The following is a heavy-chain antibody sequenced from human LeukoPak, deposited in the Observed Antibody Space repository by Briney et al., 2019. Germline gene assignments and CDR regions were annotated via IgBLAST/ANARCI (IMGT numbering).Heavy chain of an antibody. CDR3: ARGVFWSSYYVY. D-gene: IGHD3-3*01. V-gene: IGHV4-30-4*01. J-gene: IGHJ4*02. Sequence: PSQTLSLTCIVSGASISSGDYYWSWIRQHPGKGLEWIGYIYSTGSTSHNPPLRNPITISLDTSKNQFSLKLSSVTAADTAVYYCARGVFWSSYYVYWGQGTQVTVSS. CDR1: GASISSGDYY. CDR2: IYSTGST.